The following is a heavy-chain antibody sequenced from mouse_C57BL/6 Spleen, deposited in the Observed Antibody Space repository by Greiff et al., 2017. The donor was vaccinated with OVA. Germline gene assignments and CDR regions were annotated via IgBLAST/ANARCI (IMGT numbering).Heavy chain of an antibody. CDR1: GFTFSDYG. J-gene: IGHJ4*01. Sequence: DVMLVESGGGLVKPGGSLKLSCAASGFTFSDYGMHWVRQAPEKGLEWVAYISSGSSTIYYADTVKGRFTISRDNAKNTLFLQMTSLRSEDTAMYYCAREGPRAYAMDYWGQGTSVAVSS. CDR3: AREGPRAYAMDY. D-gene: IGHD3-3*01. CDR2: ISSGSSTI. V-gene: IGHV5-17*01.